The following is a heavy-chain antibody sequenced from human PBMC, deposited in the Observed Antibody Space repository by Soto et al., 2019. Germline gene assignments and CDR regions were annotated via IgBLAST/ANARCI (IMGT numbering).Heavy chain of an antibody. Sequence: ASVKVSFKASGYSFTTHAMIWVRQAPGQRPEWMGWINTGNGNTRYPPKFQGRVNITRDTSASTAYMELSSLKSEDTAVYYCARGEQLYHYYYGMDVWGQGSTVTVSS. J-gene: IGHJ6*02. CDR3: ARGEQLYHYYYGMDV. CDR2: INTGNGNT. V-gene: IGHV1-3*04. CDR1: GYSFTTHA.